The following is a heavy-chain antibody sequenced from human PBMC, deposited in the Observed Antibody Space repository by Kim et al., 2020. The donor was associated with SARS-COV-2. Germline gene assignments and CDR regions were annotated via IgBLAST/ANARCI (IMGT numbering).Heavy chain of an antibody. CDR1: GGTFSSYV. CDR2: IIPMFGTT. CDR3: AKVYDYYYDSSGYLFQR. V-gene: IGHV1-69*13. D-gene: IGHD3-22*01. Sequence: SVKVSCKASGGTFSSYVISWVRQAPGQGLEWMGGIIPMFGTTNYAQKFQDRVTITADESTRTAYMELSSLRSEDTAFYYCAKVYDYYYDSSGYLFQRWGQGTLVSVSS. J-gene: IGHJ1*01.